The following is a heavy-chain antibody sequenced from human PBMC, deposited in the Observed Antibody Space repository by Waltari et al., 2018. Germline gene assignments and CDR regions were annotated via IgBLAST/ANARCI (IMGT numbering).Heavy chain of an antibody. CDR2: KWYDGSNK. V-gene: IGHV3-33*01. CDR1: GFTFSSYG. CDR3: AREYGDLYYFDY. D-gene: IGHD4-17*01. J-gene: IGHJ4*02. Sequence: QVQLVESGGGVVQPGRSLRLSCAASGFTFSSYGMHWVRQAPGKGLEWVAVKWYDGSNKYYADSVKGRFTISRDNSKNTLYLQMNSLRAEDTAVYYCAREYGDLYYFDYWGQGTLVTVSS.